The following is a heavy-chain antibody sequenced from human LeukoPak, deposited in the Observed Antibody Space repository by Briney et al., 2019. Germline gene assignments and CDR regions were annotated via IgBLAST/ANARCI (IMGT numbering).Heavy chain of an antibody. D-gene: IGHD2-2*01. Sequence: GGSLRLSCAASGFTFSSYSINWVRQAPGKGLEWVSYISSSSSTIYYADSVNGRFTISRDNAKNSLYLQMNSLRAEDTAVYYCARDVVVPAATFNWFDPWGQGTLVTVSS. CDR2: ISSSSSTI. V-gene: IGHV3-48*01. CDR1: GFTFSSYS. J-gene: IGHJ5*02. CDR3: ARDVVVPAATFNWFDP.